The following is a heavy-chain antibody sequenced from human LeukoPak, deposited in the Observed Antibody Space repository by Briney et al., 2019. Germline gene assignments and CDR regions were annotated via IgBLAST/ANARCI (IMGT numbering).Heavy chain of an antibody. CDR3: ARNRISSGYDAFDI. D-gene: IGHD3-22*01. J-gene: IGHJ3*02. Sequence: PGGSLRLSCAASGFTFSSYSMNWVRQAPGKGLEWVSSISSSSSYIYYADSVKGRFTISRDNAKNSLYLQMNRLRAEDTAVYYCARNRISSGYDAFDIWGQGTMVTVSS. CDR1: GFTFSSYS. CDR2: ISSSSSYI. V-gene: IGHV3-21*01.